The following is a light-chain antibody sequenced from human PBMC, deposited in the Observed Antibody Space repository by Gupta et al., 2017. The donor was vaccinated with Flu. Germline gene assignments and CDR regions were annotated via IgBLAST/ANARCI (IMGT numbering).Light chain of an antibody. J-gene: IGKJ2*01. CDR3: KQALRTPYI. CDR1: QSRLHSNGYNY. V-gene: IGKV2-28*01. Sequence: DIAMTQSSLSLPVTPGEPASFCCRSSQSRLHSNGYNYLDWYLQKPGQAPLLLIYLGSNRASGVPDKFSGSGSGTDFTLKISRVEAEDVGIYYCKQALRTPYIFGQGTKLEIK. CDR2: LGS.